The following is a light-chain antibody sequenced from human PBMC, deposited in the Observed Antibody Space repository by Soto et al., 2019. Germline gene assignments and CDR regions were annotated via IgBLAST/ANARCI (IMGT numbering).Light chain of an antibody. CDR1: SSNIGNNA. V-gene: IGLV1-36*01. CDR2: HDD. CDR3: CSYAAGDSFK. J-gene: IGLJ2*01. Sequence: QSVLAQPPSVSEAPRQRVTISCSGSSSNIGNNAVNWYQQLPGKAPKLLIYHDDLLPSGVSDRFSGSKSGTSASLAISGLQAEDEADYYCCSYAAGDSFKFGGGTKLTVL.